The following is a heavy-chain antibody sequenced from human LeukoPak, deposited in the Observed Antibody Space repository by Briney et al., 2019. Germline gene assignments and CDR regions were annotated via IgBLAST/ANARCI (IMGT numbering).Heavy chain of an antibody. J-gene: IGHJ5*02. CDR3: ARGLRAARMSFDP. V-gene: IGHV1-69*04. CDR1: GGTFSSYA. Sequence: ASVKVSCKASGGTFSSYAISWVRQAPGQGLEWMGRIIPILGIANYAQKFQGRVTITADKSTSTAYMELSSLRSEDTAVYYCARGLRAARMSFDPWGRGTLVTVSS. CDR2: IIPILGIA. D-gene: IGHD6-6*01.